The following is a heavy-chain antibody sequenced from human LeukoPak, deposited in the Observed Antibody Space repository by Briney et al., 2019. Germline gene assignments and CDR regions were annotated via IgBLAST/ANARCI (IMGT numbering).Heavy chain of an antibody. CDR2: IYYSGST. J-gene: IGHJ2*01. Sequence: SETLSLTCTVSGGSISSYYWSWIRQPPGKGLEWIGYIYYSGSTNYNPSLKSRVTISVDTSKNQFPLKLSSVTAADTAVYYCARSKLYRSGGVELWGRGTLVTVSS. CDR3: ARSKLYRSGGVEL. D-gene: IGHD6-25*01. CDR1: GGSISSYY. V-gene: IGHV4-59*08.